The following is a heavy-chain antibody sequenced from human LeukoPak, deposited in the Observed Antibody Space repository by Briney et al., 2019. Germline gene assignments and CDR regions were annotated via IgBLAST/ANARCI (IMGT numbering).Heavy chain of an antibody. V-gene: IGHV1-24*01. CDR3: ATSYFDILTGYRPLSY. CDR2: FDPENGET. J-gene: IGHJ4*02. D-gene: IGHD3-9*01. CDR1: GYTLTKLS. Sequence: GASVKVSCKVSGYTLTKLSMHWVRQAPGKGLGWMGGFDPENGETVHAQKFQGRVSMTEDTSTDTAYMELSSLRSEDTAMYYCATSYFDILTGYRPLSYWGQGTLVTVSS.